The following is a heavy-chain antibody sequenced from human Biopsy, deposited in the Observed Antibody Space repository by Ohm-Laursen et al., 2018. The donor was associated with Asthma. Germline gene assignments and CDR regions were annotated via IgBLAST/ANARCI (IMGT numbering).Heavy chain of an antibody. J-gene: IGHJ4*02. CDR3: ARGDSSNWSHYYFDY. CDR2: IYSGGTS. V-gene: IGHV3-53*01. Sequence: LRLSCAAPGFAVSRDYMLWVRQAPGKGLEWVSVIYSGGTSHTADSVRGRFTISRDYSKNTLYLQMHSLRAEDTAVYYCARGDSSNWSHYYFDYWGQGTLVTVSS. CDR1: GFAVSRDY. D-gene: IGHD3-22*01.